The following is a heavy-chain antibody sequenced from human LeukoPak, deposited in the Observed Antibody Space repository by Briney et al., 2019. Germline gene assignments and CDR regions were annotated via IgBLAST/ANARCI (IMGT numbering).Heavy chain of an antibody. CDR3: ARGQGYYDSSGYRY. D-gene: IGHD3-22*01. J-gene: IGHJ4*02. Sequence: GRSLRLSCAASGFTFSSYGMHWVRQAPGKGLEWVAVISYDGSNKYYADSVKGRFTISRDNSKNTLYLQMNSLRAEDTAVYYCARGQGYYDSSGYRYWGQGTLVTVSS. CDR2: ISYDGSNK. CDR1: GFTFSSYG. V-gene: IGHV3-30*03.